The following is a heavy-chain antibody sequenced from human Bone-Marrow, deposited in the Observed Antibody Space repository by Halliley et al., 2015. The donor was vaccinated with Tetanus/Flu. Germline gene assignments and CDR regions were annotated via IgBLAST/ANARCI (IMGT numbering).Heavy chain of an antibody. J-gene: IGHJ3*02. V-gene: IGHV4-38-2*02. CDR2: ISHSGNT. D-gene: IGHD2-2*01. CDR1: GDSISSAFY. CDR3: ARDPQYGNHAFDI. Sequence: LRLSCAVSGDSISSAFYWGWIRQPPGKGLEWIGNISHSGNTYYNPSLKSRVTMSVDTSKNQFSLNLTSLTAADTAMYYCARDPQYGNHAFDIWGPGTLVTVSS.